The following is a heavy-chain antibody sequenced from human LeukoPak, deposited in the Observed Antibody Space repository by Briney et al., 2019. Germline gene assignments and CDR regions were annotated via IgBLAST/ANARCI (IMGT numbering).Heavy chain of an antibody. Sequence: ASVKVSCKASGYTFTSFAIHWVRQAPGQRLEWMGWINGGDGDTKYLQNFQGRVTITRDTSASTSYMELSSLTSEDTAIYYCALTDYGDHWGQGTLVTVSS. V-gene: IGHV1-3*01. CDR2: INGGDGDT. CDR1: GYTFTSFA. CDR3: ALTDYGDH. J-gene: IGHJ4*02.